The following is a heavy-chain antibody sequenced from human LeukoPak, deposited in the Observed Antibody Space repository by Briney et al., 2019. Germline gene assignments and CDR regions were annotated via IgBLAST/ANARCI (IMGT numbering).Heavy chain of an antibody. V-gene: IGHV5-51*01. CDR3: ATSREVAASHAFDI. Sequence: PGESLKISCKGSGYSFTSYWIGWVRQMPGKGLEWMGMLYPGDSGARFSPSFQGRVTMSVDRSINTAYLQWSSLRASGTAMYYCATSREVAASHAFDIWGQGTVVTVSS. CDR2: LYPGDSGA. CDR1: GYSFTSYW. D-gene: IGHD6-19*01. J-gene: IGHJ3*02.